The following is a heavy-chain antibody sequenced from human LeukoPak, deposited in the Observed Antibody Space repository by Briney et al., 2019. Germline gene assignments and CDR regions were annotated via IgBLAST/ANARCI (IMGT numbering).Heavy chain of an antibody. CDR1: GGSISSYY. D-gene: IGHD6-13*01. Sequence: KPSETLSLTCTVSGGSISSYYWSWIRQPPGRGLEWIGYIYYSGSTNYNPSLKSRITISVDTSKNQFSLKLTSVTAADTAVYYCARGGKRTAARTDYNWFDPWGQGTLVTVSS. CDR3: ARGGKRTAARTDYNWFDP. J-gene: IGHJ5*02. V-gene: IGHV4-59*01. CDR2: IYYSGST.